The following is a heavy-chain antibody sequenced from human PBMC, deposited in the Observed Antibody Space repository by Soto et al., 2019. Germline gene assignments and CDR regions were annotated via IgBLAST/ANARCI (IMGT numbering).Heavy chain of an antibody. D-gene: IGHD4-17*01. CDR2: IKSKTDGGTT. J-gene: IGHJ4*02. V-gene: IGHV3-15*01. CDR1: GFTFSNAW. CDR3: TTGYTVTRRVFDY. Sequence: VGSLRLSCAASGFTFSNAWMSWVRQAPGKGLEWVGRIKSKTDGGTTDYAAPVKGRFTISRDDSKNTLYLQMNSLKTEDTAVYYCTTGYTVTRRVFDYWGQGTLVTVSS.